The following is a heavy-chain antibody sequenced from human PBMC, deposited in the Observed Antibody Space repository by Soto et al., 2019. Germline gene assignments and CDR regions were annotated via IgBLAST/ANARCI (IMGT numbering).Heavy chain of an antibody. D-gene: IGHD7-27*01. CDR3: ARNAKLGKPFYFDY. CDR1: GGTFSSYA. J-gene: IGHJ4*02. CDR2: IIPIFGTA. Sequence: SVKVSCKASGGTFSSYAISWVRQAPGQGLEWMGGIIPIFGTANYAQKFQGRVTITADESTSTAYMELSSLRSEDTAVYYCARNAKLGKPFYFDYWGQGTLVTVSS. V-gene: IGHV1-69*13.